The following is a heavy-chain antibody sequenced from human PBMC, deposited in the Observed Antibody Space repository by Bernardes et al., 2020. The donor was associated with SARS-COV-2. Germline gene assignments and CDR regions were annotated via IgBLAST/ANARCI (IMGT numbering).Heavy chain of an antibody. CDR3: AREQAEGDFYFDY. CDR1: GGSISSYY. J-gene: IGHJ4*02. CDR2: IYTSGST. V-gene: IGHV4-4*07. D-gene: IGHD2-21*02. Sequence: SNTLPLTCTVCGGSISSYYWSWIRKPAGKGLEWIERIYTSGSTNYNPSLKSRVTMSVDTSKNQFSLKLSSVTAADTAVYYCAREQAEGDFYFDYWGQGTLVTVSS.